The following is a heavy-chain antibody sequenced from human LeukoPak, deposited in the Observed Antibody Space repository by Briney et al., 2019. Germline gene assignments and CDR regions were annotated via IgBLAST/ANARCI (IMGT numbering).Heavy chain of an antibody. Sequence: ASVKVSCTASGGTFSSYAISWVRQAPGQGLEWMGGIIPIFGTANYAQKFQGRVTITADESTSTAYMELSSLRSEDMAVYYCARDQFGEFQGDNWFDPWGQGTLVTVSS. CDR1: GGTFSSYA. CDR3: ARDQFGEFQGDNWFDP. V-gene: IGHV1-69*13. J-gene: IGHJ5*02. CDR2: IIPIFGTA. D-gene: IGHD3-10*01.